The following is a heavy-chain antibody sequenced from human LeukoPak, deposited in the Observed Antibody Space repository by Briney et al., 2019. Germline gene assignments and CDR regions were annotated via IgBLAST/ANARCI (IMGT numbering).Heavy chain of an antibody. V-gene: IGHV3-43*02. CDR3: AKESGKFDY. Sequence: PGGSLRRSCVASGLNFGESAMHWVRQAPGKGLEWVSLISADGGSAFSADSVKGRFSISRDNSKNSLYLQMDSLRSEDTAMYYCAKESGKFDYWGQGTLVVVSS. J-gene: IGHJ4*02. CDR1: GLNFGESA. CDR2: ISADGGSA.